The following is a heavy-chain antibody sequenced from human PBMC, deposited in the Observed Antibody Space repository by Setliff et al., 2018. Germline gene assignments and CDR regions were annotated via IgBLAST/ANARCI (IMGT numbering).Heavy chain of an antibody. J-gene: IGHJ4*02. V-gene: IGHV4-34*01. CDR1: GGTFGYYY. D-gene: IGHD1-20*01. CDR2: INHRGST. Sequence: SETLSLTCAASGGTFGYYYWTWIRQPPGKGLEWIGEINHRGSTSYNPSLESRVTISIDTSKNQFSLNLRYVTAANTGLYYCARGRNIKLRLLGSWGQGKLVTVSS. CDR3: ARGRNIKLRLLGS.